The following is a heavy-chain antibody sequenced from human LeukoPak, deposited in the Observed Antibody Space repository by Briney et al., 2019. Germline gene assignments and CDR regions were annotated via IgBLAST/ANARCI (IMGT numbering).Heavy chain of an antibody. V-gene: IGHV3-23*01. CDR2: ISVSGNT. D-gene: IGHD4-17*01. CDR1: GFTLSSYA. CDR3: AKKGYDYGDYAFDY. J-gene: IGHJ4*02. Sequence: GGSLRLSCAASGFTLSSYAMSWVRQGPGKGLEWVSAISVSGNTYHADSVKGRFTISRDSSKNTLYLQMNSLRAEDTAVYYCAKKGYDYGDYAFDYWGQGTLVTVSS.